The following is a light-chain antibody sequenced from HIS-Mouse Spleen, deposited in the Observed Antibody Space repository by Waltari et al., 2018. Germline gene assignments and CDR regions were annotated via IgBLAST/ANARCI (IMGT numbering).Light chain of an antibody. J-gene: IGLJ3*02. CDR1: SSDVGSYNL. Sequence: QSALTQPASVSGSPGQSITISCTGTSSDVGSYNLVSWYQQHPGKAPKLMIYEGSKRPSGVSNRFYGSKSGNTASLTISGLQAEDEADYYCCSYACSSTWVFGGGTKLTVL. CDR2: EGS. CDR3: CSYACSSTWV. V-gene: IGLV2-23*01.